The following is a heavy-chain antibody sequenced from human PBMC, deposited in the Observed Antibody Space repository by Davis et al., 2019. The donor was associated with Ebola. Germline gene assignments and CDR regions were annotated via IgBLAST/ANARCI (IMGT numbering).Heavy chain of an antibody. V-gene: IGHV3-21*04. CDR3: ARGGGSSWFAY. CDR2: ISSSSYI. CDR1: GFTFSSYS. J-gene: IGHJ5*01. D-gene: IGHD6-13*01. Sequence: GGSLRLSCAASGFTFSSYSMNWVRQAPGKGLEWVSSISSSSYIYYADSVKGRFTISRDNAKNSLYLQMNRLRAEDTAVYYCARGGGSSWFAYWGQGTLVTVSS.